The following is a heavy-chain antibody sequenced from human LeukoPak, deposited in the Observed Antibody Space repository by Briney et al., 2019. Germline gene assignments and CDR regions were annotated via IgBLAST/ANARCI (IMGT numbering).Heavy chain of an antibody. V-gene: IGHV3-30-3*01. CDR1: GFTFSSYA. J-gene: IGHJ6*03. D-gene: IGHD1-26*01. CDR3: ASGGSSDPDRPYYYYYMDV. CDR2: ISYDGSNK. Sequence: GGSLRLSCAASGFTFSSYAMHWVRQAPGKGLEWVAVISYDGSNKYYADSVKGRFTISRDNSKNTLYLQMNSLRAEDTAVYYCASGGSSDPDRPYYYYYMDVWGKGTTVTVSS.